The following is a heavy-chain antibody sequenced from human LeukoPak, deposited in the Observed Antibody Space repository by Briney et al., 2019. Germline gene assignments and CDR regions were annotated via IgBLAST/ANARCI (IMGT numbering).Heavy chain of an antibody. D-gene: IGHD3-10*01. J-gene: IGHJ4*02. Sequence: GGSLRLSCAASGFIFSSYSMNWVRQAPGKGLEWVSGINWNGGSTVYADSVKGRFTISRDNAKNSLYLQMNSLGAEDTALYFCARRRVTVVRGVDITSYYFDYWGQGTLVTVSS. CDR3: ARRRVTVVRGVDITSYYFDY. CDR1: GFIFSSYS. V-gene: IGHV3-20*04. CDR2: INWNGGST.